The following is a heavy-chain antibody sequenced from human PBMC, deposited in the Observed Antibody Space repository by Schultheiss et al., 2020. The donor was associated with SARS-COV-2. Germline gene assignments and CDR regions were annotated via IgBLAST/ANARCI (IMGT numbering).Heavy chain of an antibody. V-gene: IGHV3-7*03. J-gene: IGHJ4*02. D-gene: IGHD1-26*01. CDR2: IKQDGSEK. CDR3: ARYGSSWYSGSYFDY. CDR1: GFTFSSYE. Sequence: GGSLRLSCAASGFTFSSYEMNWVRQAPGKGLVWVANIKQDGSEKYYVDSVKGRFTISRDNAKNSLYLQMNSLRAEDTAVYYCARYGSSWYSGSYFDYWGQGTLVTVSS.